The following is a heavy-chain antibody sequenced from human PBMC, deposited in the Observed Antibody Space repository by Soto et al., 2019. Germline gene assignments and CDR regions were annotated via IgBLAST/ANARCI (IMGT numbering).Heavy chain of an antibody. V-gene: IGHV3-30*03. CDR2: ISYDGSDK. CDR1: GFPFTSYG. CDR3: VGGQYYFDY. Sequence: QVLLVESGGGVVQPGRSLRLSCAASGFPFTSYGMHWVREGPDKGLEWVAIISYDGSDKYYADSVKGRFTISRDNSKNTLYLQMNSLRPEDTALYYCVGGQYYFDYRGQGTLVIVSS. D-gene: IGHD3-10*01. J-gene: IGHJ4*02.